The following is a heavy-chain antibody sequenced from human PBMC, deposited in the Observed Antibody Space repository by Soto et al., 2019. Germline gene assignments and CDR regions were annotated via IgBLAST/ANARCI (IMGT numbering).Heavy chain of an antibody. Sequence: PGGSLRLSCAASGFTFDDYAMHWVRQAPGKGLEWVSGISWNSGSIGYADSVKGRFTISRDNAKNSLYLQMNSLRAEDTALYYCAKDSNLGVGYCSGGRCQYYYYYYMDVWGKGTTVTVSS. V-gene: IGHV3-9*01. CDR2: ISWNSGSI. CDR1: GFTFDDYA. J-gene: IGHJ6*03. D-gene: IGHD2-15*01. CDR3: AKDSNLGVGYCSGGRCQYYYYYYMDV.